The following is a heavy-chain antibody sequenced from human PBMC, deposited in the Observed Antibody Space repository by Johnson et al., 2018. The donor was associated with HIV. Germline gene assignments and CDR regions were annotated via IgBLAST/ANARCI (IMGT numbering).Heavy chain of an antibody. CDR1: GFTFSDHY. V-gene: IGHV3-72*01. Sequence: VQLVESGGGVVQPGRSLRLSCAASGFTFSDHYMDWVRQAPVKGLEWVGRTRNKANSYTTESAASVKGRFTISRDDSKNSLYLQMNSLKTEDTAVYYCARRSGYAFDIWGQGTMVTVSS. CDR2: TRNKANSYTT. CDR3: ARRSGYAFDI. J-gene: IGHJ3*02. D-gene: IGHD5-24*01.